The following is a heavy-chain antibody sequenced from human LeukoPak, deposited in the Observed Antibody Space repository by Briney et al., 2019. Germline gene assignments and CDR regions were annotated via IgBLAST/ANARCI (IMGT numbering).Heavy chain of an antibody. V-gene: IGHV4-59*01. CDR2: IYYSGST. J-gene: IGHJ6*03. D-gene: IGHD2-2*01. Sequence: SETLSLTCTISGGSISSYYWSWIRQPPGKGLEWNGYIYYSGSTKYNPSLKSRVTISVDTSKNQLSLKLSSVTAADTAVYYCARVGNIVVGDYYYMDVWGKGTTVTVSS. CDR1: GGSISSYY. CDR3: ARVGNIVVGDYYYMDV.